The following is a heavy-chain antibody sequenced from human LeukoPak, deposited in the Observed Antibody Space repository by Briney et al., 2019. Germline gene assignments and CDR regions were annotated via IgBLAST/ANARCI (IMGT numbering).Heavy chain of an antibody. V-gene: IGHV1-2*02. D-gene: IGHD6-6*01. CDR2: INPNSGGT. CDR3: AKIGGIKYSSSFYFDC. Sequence: ASVTVSCKASGYTFTAYYMHWVRQAPGQGLEWMGWINPNSGGTNYAQKFQGRVTMTRDTSISTVYMELSSLRSDATAVYYCAKIGGIKYSSSFYFDCWGQGTLVTVSS. CDR1: GYTFTAYY. J-gene: IGHJ4*02.